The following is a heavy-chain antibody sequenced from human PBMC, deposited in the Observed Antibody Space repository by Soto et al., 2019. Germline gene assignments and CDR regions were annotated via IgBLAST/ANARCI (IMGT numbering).Heavy chain of an antibody. Sequence: EVLVVESGGGLVQPGGSLRLSCAVSGFTFSGGYWMKWVRQAPGKGLEWVATIKEDGRETYYVDSVKGRLTISRDSAKNSLYLQMNRLRVEDTAVYYCASTRGYWGQGNLVTVSS. V-gene: IGHV3-7*03. CDR3: ASTRGY. D-gene: IGHD3-3*01. CDR2: IKEDGRET. CDR1: GFTFSGGYW. J-gene: IGHJ4*02.